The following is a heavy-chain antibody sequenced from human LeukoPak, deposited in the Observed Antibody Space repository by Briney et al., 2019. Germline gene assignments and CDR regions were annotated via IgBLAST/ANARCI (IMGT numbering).Heavy chain of an antibody. CDR2: INHSGST. CDR3: ARVGYSYVINDWSRTGLGAYPTKYYYHMDV. J-gene: IGHJ6*03. Sequence: SETLSLTCAVYGGSFSGYYWGWIRQPPGKGLEWIGEINHSGSTNYNPSLKSRVTISGDTSKNQFSLKLSSVTAADTAVYFCARVGYSYVINDWSRTGLGAYPTKYYYHMDVWGKGTTVTVSS. D-gene: IGHD5-18*01. CDR1: GGSFSGYY. V-gene: IGHV4-34*01.